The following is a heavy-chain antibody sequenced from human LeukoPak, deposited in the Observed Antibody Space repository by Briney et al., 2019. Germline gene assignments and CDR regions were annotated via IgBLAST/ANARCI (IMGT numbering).Heavy chain of an antibody. Sequence: SQTLSLTCTVSGGSISSGDYYWSWIRQPPGKGLEWIGYIYYSGSTYYNPSLKSRVTISVDTSKNQFSLKLSSVTAADTAVYYCARRSTVTKEPNWFDPWGQGTLVTVSS. J-gene: IGHJ5*02. CDR1: GGSISSGDYY. CDR3: ARRSTVTKEPNWFDP. V-gene: IGHV4-30-4*01. CDR2: IYYSGST. D-gene: IGHD4-17*01.